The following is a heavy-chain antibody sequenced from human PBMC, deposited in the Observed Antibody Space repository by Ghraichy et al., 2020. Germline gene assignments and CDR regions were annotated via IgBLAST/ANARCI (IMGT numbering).Heavy chain of an antibody. D-gene: IGHD1-26*01. V-gene: IGHV3-30*04. CDR2: ISYDGRKI. J-gene: IGHJ3*02. CDR1: EFTFSSYA. CDR3: ARERDRGVGATGAFDI. Sequence: GSLRLSCAASEFTFSSYAMHWVRQAPGKGLEWVAVISYDGRKIYYADSVKGRFTISRDNSNNTLFVQMNSLRAEDTAVYYCARERDRGVGATGAFDIWGQGTMVTVS.